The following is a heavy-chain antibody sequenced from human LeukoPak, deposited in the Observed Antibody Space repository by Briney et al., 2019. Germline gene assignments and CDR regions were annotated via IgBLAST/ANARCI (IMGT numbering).Heavy chain of an antibody. CDR3: TADPPGMSTSTGIDH. CDR2: IKSKTDGCTT. Sequence: PGGSLRLSCAASGFTFSNARMTRLPQIPGKGLEWFGRIKSKTDGCTTDYAATVKGIFTISRDDSKNMLYLQMNSLKVEDTAVYYCTADPPGMSTSTGIDHWGQGTLVTVSS. CDR1: GFTFSNAR. V-gene: IGHV3-15*05. D-gene: IGHD2-2*01. J-gene: IGHJ4*02.